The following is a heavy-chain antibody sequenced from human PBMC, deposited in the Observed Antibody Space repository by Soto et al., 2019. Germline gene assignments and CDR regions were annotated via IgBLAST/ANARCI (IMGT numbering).Heavy chain of an antibody. V-gene: IGHV5-51*01. D-gene: IGHD2-2*01. CDR2: IYPSDSDT. Sequence: GESQKISCKGSGYTFTDYWIGWVRQMPGKGLEWLGLIYPSDSDTRYSPSFQGQVTISADKSISTAYLQWSSLKASDTAIYYCAIPASLDTVHIWGQGTMVTVSS. CDR3: AIPASLDTVHI. CDR1: GYTFTDYW. J-gene: IGHJ3*02.